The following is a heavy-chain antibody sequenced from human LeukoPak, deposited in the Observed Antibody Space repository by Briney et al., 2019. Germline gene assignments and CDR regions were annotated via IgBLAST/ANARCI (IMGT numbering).Heavy chain of an antibody. Sequence: GGSLRLSCAASGFTFSSYEMTWVRQAPGKGLEWVAKIKQDGSEKYYVDYVKGRFTISRDNAKNSLYLQMNSLRAEDTAVYYCARGGLRYFDYWGQGTLVTVSS. D-gene: IGHD2-21*01. CDR3: ARGGLRYFDY. CDR2: IKQDGSEK. J-gene: IGHJ4*02. V-gene: IGHV3-7*01. CDR1: GFTFSSYE.